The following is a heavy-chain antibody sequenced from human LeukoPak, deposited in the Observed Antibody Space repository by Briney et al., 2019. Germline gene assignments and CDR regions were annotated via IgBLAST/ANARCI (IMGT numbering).Heavy chain of an antibody. V-gene: IGHV3-21*01. CDR3: TREVPHGYSGYDSRDY. J-gene: IGHJ4*02. CDR2: ISSSSSHT. Sequence: GSLRLSCAASGFTFSTYNRNWVRQAPGKGLEWVSSISSSSSHTYYVDSVKGGFTISRDNTMNSLYLQMNSLRAEDTAVYYCTREVPHGYSGYDSRDYWGQGTLVTVSS. CDR1: GFTFSTYN. D-gene: IGHD5-12*01.